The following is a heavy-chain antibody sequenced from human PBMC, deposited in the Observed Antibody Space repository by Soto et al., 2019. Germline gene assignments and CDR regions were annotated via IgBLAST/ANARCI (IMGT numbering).Heavy chain of an antibody. D-gene: IGHD3-22*01. CDR2: IYTSGST. Sequence: SETLCLTCTFSGGSISIYYWNWIRQPAGKGLEWIGRIYTSGSTNYNPSLKSRVTMSVDTSKNQFSLKLSSVTAADTAVYYCAREDYYDSSGDNWFDPWGQGTLVTVSS. J-gene: IGHJ5*02. V-gene: IGHV4-4*07. CDR1: GGSISIYY. CDR3: AREDYYDSSGDNWFDP.